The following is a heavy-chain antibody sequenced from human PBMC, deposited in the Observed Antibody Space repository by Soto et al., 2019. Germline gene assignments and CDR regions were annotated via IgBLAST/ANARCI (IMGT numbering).Heavy chain of an antibody. CDR1: GGTFSRYA. V-gene: IGHV1-69*12. CDR3: AQTLGSAVAGPGRFDL. CDR2: ITPMFGTA. D-gene: IGHD6-19*01. Sequence: QVQLVQSGAEVKKPGSSVKVSCKASGGTFSRYAISWVRQAPGQGLEWMGGITPMFGTANYAQKFQGRVTITADESTSNVHMELRRRRSEDTAVYYCAQTLGSAVAGPGRFDLWGRGTLVIVSS. J-gene: IGHJ2*01.